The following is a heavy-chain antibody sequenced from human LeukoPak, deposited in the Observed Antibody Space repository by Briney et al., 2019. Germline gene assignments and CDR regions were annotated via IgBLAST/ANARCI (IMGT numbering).Heavy chain of an antibody. Sequence: PSETLSLTRTVSGGSISGGEYYWNWIRQHPGKGLEWIGYIYYSRITYYNPSLKSRVTISVDTSKNQFSLKLSSVTAADTAVYHCARRADYYDSSGYYDFDYWGQGTLVTVSS. CDR3: ARRADYYDSSGYYDFDY. J-gene: IGHJ4*02. D-gene: IGHD3-22*01. CDR2: IYYSRIT. CDR1: GGSISGGEYY. V-gene: IGHV4-31*03.